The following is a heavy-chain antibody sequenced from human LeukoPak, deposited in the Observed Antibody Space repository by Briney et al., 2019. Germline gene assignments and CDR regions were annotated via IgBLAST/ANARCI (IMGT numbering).Heavy chain of an antibody. V-gene: IGHV1-18*01. CDR3: AREEDSSSWRGRYNWSDP. CDR2: ISAYNGNT. CDR1: GYTFTSYG. Sequence: ASVKVSCKASGYTFTSYGISWVRQAPGQGLEWMGWISAYNGNTNYAQKLQGRVTMTTDTSTSTAYMELRSLRSDDTAVYYCAREEDSSSWRGRYNWSDPWGQGTLVTVSS. D-gene: IGHD6-13*01. J-gene: IGHJ5*02.